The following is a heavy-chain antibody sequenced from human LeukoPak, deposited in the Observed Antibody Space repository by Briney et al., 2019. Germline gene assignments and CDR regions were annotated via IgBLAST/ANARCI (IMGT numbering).Heavy chain of an antibody. V-gene: IGHV3-23*01. CDR1: GFNFLNYA. CDR2: ISDSGGST. D-gene: IGHD5-18*01. Sequence: PGGSLRLSCAASGFNFLNYAMNWVRQAPGKGLEWVSAISDSGGSTFYTDSVKGRFTISRDNSKNTLYLQMNSLRAEDTAVYYCARDSPAAMAHFDYWGQGTLVTVSS. J-gene: IGHJ4*02. CDR3: ARDSPAAMAHFDY.